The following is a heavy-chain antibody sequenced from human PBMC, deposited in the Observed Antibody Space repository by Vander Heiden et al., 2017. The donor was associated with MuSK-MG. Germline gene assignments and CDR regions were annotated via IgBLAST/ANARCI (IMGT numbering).Heavy chain of an antibody. CDR1: GFTCSSYA. J-gene: IGHJ4*02. Sequence: EGKLLESGGGWVQPGGSLRRACAGSGFTCSSYAMSWVRQAPGKGLEWVSSISGSSGGSTYYADSVKGRFTISRDNSKNTLYLQMNSLRAEDTAVYYCAKVTGYSSGWSDYWGQGTLVTVSS. CDR2: ISGSSGGST. V-gene: IGHV3-23*01. CDR3: AKVTGYSSGWSDY. D-gene: IGHD6-19*01.